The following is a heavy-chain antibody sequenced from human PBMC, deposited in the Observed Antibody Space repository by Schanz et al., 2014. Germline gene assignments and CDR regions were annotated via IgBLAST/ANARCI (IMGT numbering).Heavy chain of an antibody. D-gene: IGHD5-12*01. J-gene: IGHJ4*02. V-gene: IGHV1-2*02. CDR2: INPNSGET. CDR1: GYTFTSYA. Sequence: QVQLVQSGAEVKKPGASVKVSCKASGYTFTSYAITWLRQAPGQGLEWMGWINPNSGETNYEQKFKGRVTLTSDTSISTAFMELSGLTSDDTATYFCARARYTGYDCSGYWGQGTLLIVSS. CDR3: ARARYTGYDCSGY.